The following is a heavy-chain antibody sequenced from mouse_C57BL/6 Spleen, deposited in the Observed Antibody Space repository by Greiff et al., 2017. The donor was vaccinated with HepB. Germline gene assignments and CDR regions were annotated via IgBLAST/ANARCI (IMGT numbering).Heavy chain of an antibody. Sequence: EVMLVESGGDLVKPGGSLKLSCAASGFTFSSYGMSWVRQTPDKRLEWVATISSGGSYTYYPDSVKGRFTISRDNAKNTLYLQMSSLKSEDTAMYYCARLDNTPSMYYWGQGTSVTVSS. V-gene: IGHV5-6*01. CDR1: GFTFSSYG. CDR2: ISSGGSYT. CDR3: ARLDNTPSMYY. J-gene: IGHJ4*01. D-gene: IGHD5-1-1*01.